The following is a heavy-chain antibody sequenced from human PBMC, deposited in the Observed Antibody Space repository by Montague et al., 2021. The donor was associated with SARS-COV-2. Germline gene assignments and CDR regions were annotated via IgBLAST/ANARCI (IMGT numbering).Heavy chain of an antibody. Sequence: SRRLSCAASGFPFSSYGMHWVRRAPGKGLEWVAVIWNDGRYRFHADSVKGRFAISRDNSKNTLYLEMNTLRAEDTALYYCARDDSRDGNNFDYWGQGALVTVSS. CDR2: IWNDGRYR. V-gene: IGHV3-33*01. J-gene: IGHJ4*02. CDR3: ARDDSRDGNNFDY. CDR1: GFPFSSYG. D-gene: IGHD5-24*01.